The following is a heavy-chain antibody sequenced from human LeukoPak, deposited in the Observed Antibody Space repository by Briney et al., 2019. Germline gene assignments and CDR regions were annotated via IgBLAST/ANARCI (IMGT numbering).Heavy chain of an antibody. Sequence: PSETLSLTCTVSSYSISSGYYWSWIRQPPGKGLEWIGYIYYSGSTNYNPSLKSRVTISVDTSKNQFSLKLSSVTAADTAVYYCARRRGSYYGYWGQGTLVTVSS. CDR2: IYYSGST. D-gene: IGHD1-26*01. CDR3: ARRRGSYYGY. V-gene: IGHV4-61*01. J-gene: IGHJ4*02. CDR1: SYSISSGYY.